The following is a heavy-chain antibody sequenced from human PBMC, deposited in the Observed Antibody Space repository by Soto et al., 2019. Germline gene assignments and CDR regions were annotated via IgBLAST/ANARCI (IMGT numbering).Heavy chain of an antibody. CDR3: AHYDRSGSYPVGNY. CDR2: IYWDDDK. J-gene: IGHJ4*02. Sequence: QITLKESGPTLVKPTQTLTLTCTFSGFSLSTSRVVVGWIRQPPGKALEWLALIYWDDDKRYSPSLKSRLTITKDTSKSHVVLTMTNMDPVDTASYYCAHYDRSGSYPVGNYWGQGTLVTVSS. V-gene: IGHV2-5*02. D-gene: IGHD3-22*01. CDR1: GFSLSTSRVV.